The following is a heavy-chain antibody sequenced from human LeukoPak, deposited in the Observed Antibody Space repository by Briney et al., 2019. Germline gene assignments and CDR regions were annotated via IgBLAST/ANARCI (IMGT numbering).Heavy chain of an antibody. D-gene: IGHD6-6*01. V-gene: IGHV3-23*01. CDR3: ARDFSPLAARPGAFDI. J-gene: IGHJ3*02. Sequence: GGSLRLSCAASGFTFSSYAMSWVRQAPGKGLEWVSAISGSSDTTQYADSVKGRFTISRDNAKNSLYLQMNSLRAEDTAVYYCARDFSPLAARPGAFDIWGQGTMVTVSS. CDR1: GFTFSSYA. CDR2: ISGSSDTT.